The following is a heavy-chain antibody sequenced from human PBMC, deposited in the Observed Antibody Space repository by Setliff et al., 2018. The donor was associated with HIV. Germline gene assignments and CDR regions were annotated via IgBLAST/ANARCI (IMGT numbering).Heavy chain of an antibody. Sequence: NPSETLSLTCAVYGGSFSDNYWSWIRQSPGKGLEWIGEINHSGRTKYSPSLRSRVSISVDTSKNQFSLKLNSVTAADTAVYYCARDVLDLVISVYGFWGQGIPVTVSS. CDR1: GGSFSDNY. CDR3: ARDVLDLVISVYGF. CDR2: INHSGRT. V-gene: IGHV4-34*01. D-gene: IGHD3-22*01. J-gene: IGHJ4*02.